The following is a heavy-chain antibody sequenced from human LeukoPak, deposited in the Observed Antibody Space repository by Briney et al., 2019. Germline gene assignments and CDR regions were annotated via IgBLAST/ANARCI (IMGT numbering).Heavy chain of an antibody. Sequence: GSLRLSCAASGFTFSSYSMNWVRQPPGKGLEWIGEIYHSGSTNYNPSLKSRVTISVDKSKNQFSLKLSSVTAADTAVYYCARDGDYDSSGYYRVGYLDYWGQGSLVTVSS. J-gene: IGHJ4*02. D-gene: IGHD3-22*01. V-gene: IGHV4-4*02. CDR3: ARDGDYDSSGYYRVGYLDY. CDR2: IYHSGST. CDR1: GFTFSSYSM.